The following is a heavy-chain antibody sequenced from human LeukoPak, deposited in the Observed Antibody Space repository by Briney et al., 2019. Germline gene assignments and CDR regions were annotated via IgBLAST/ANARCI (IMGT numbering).Heavy chain of an antibody. D-gene: IGHD2-2*01. V-gene: IGHV3-23*01. Sequence: GGSLRLSCAASGFTFSSYAMSWVRQAPGKGLEWVSAISGSGGSTYYADSVKGRFTISRDNSKNTLYLQMNSLRAGDTAVYYCAKGTYIVVVPAAIDYWGQGTLVTVSS. CDR3: AKGTYIVVVPAAIDY. J-gene: IGHJ4*02. CDR1: GFTFSSYA. CDR2: ISGSGGST.